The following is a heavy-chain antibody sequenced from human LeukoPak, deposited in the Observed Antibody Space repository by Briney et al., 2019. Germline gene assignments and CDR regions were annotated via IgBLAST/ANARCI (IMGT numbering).Heavy chain of an antibody. CDR1: GGTFSSYA. CDR3: ASKSIVVVVAARDYYYGMDV. V-gene: IGHV1-69*01. Sequence: GSSVKVSCKASGGTFSSYAISWVRQAPGQGLEWMGGIIPIFGTANYAQKFQGRVTITADESTSTAYMELSSLRSEDTAVYYCASKSIVVVVAARDYYYGMDVWGQGTTVTVSS. CDR2: IIPIFGTA. D-gene: IGHD2-15*01. J-gene: IGHJ6*02.